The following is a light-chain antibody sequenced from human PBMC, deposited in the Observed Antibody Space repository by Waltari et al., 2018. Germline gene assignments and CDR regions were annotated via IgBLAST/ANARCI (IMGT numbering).Light chain of an antibody. CDR1: QSLLDSEDGNTY. J-gene: IGKJ1*01. CDR3: MQGVDYPPT. V-gene: IGKV2-40*01. CDR2: EVS. Sequence: DIVMTQTQLSLPVTLGEPASISCRSSQSLLDSEDGNTYLDWYLQKPGQSPQLLIYEVSNRASGVPDRFSGSGSDTDFTLKISRVEAEDVGVYYCMQGVDYPPTFGQGTKVEIK.